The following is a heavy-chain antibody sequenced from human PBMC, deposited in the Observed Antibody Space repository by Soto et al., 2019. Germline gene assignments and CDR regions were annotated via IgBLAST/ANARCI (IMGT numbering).Heavy chain of an antibody. Sequence: VQLVESGGGLVKPGGSLRLACAASGLTFSRYGMNWVRQAPGKGLELVSSISGLSSYIYYADSVKGRFTVSRDNAKKSLYVQMNSLRAEDTAVYYCARDPQQPLADSYYYGMDVWGQGTTVIVSS. V-gene: IGHV3-21*02. CDR2: ISGLSSYI. J-gene: IGHJ6*02. CDR3: ARDPQQPLADSYYYGMDV. D-gene: IGHD6-13*01. CDR1: GLTFSRYG.